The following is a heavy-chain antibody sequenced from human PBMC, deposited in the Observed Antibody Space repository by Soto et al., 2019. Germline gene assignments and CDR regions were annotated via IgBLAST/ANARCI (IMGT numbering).Heavy chain of an antibody. V-gene: IGHV5-10-1*01. CDR3: ASEVVKHAFDI. Sequence: GESLKISCKGSGYSFTSYWISWVRQMPGKGLERMGRIDPSDSYTNYSPSFQGHVTISADKSISTAYLQWSSLKASDTAMYYCASEVVKHAFDIWGQGTMVTVSS. CDR2: IDPSDSYT. D-gene: IGHD2-15*01. CDR1: GYSFTSYW. J-gene: IGHJ3*02.